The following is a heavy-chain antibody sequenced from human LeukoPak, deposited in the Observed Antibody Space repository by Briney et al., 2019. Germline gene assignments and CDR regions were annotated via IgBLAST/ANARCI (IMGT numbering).Heavy chain of an antibody. V-gene: IGHV1-18*01. J-gene: IGHJ5*02. CDR3: ARSLGESSDDFWSGYYGDNWFDP. Sequence: ASVKVSCKASGYTFTSYGISWVRQAPGQGLEWMGWISAYNGNTNYAQKLQGRVTMTTDESTSTAYMELSSLRSEDTAVYYCARSLGESSDDFWSGYYGDNWFDPWGQGTLVTVSS. D-gene: IGHD3-3*01. CDR2: ISAYNGNT. CDR1: GYTFTSYG.